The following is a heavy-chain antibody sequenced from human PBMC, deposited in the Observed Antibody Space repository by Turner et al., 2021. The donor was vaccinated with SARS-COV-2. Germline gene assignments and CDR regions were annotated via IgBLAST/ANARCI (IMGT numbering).Heavy chain of an antibody. CDR2: INGGGGST. V-gene: IGHV3-23*01. CDR3: AKDWAIFGSGGLGS. D-gene: IGHD3-3*01. Sequence: VQLLESGGALVQPGGSLRVSCAASGFTFSNDAMRWVDQAPRKGLKCVSVINGGGGSTKYADAVKGRFSISSANTQNPLYLQINSLRAEDTAVYYCAKDWAIFGSGGLGSWGQGTLGTVTS. CDR1: GFTFSNDA. J-gene: IGHJ5*02.